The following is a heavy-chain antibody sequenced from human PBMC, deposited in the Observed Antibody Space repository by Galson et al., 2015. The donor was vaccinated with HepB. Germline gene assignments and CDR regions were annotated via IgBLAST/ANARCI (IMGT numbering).Heavy chain of an antibody. V-gene: IGHV3-74*01. CDR3: ARDIHSPAPPHYYYYGMDV. D-gene: IGHD2-21*01. J-gene: IGHJ6*02. Sequence: SLRLSCAASGFTFSSYWMHWVRQAPGKGLVWVSRINSDGGSTSYADSVKGRFTISRDNAKNTLFLQMNSLRAEDTAVYYCARDIHSPAPPHYYYYGMDVWGQGTTVTVSS. CDR2: INSDGGST. CDR1: GFTFSSYW.